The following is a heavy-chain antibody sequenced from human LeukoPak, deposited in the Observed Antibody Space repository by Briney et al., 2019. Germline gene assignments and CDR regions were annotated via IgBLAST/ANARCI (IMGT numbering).Heavy chain of an antibody. CDR3: ARDRRFLNYYGSGFSDHGY. V-gene: IGHV1-46*01. CDR2: INPSGGST. CDR1: GYTFTSYY. J-gene: IGHJ4*02. D-gene: IGHD3-10*01. Sequence: ASVKVSCKASGYTFTSYYMHWVRQAPGQGLEWMGIINPSGGSTSYAQKFQGRVTMTRDMSTSTVYMELSSLRSDDTAVYYCARDRRFLNYYGSGFSDHGYWGQGTLVTVSS.